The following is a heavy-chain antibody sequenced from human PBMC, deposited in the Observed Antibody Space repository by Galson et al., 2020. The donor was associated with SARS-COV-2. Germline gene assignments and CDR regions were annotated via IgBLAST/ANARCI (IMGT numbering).Heavy chain of an antibody. CDR1: GGSISSSSYY. Sequence: SETLSLTCTVSGGSISSSSYYWGWIRQPPGKGLEWIGSFYYSGSTNYNPSLKSRVTISVDTSKNQVSLKLSSVTAADTAVYYCARHSPSDAFDLWGQGTMFTVSS. J-gene: IGHJ3*01. V-gene: IGHV4-39*01. CDR2: FYYSGST. CDR3: ARHSPSDAFDL.